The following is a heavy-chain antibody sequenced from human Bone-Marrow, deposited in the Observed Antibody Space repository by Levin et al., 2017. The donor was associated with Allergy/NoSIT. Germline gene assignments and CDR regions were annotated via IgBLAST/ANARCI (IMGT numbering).Heavy chain of an antibody. J-gene: IGHJ6*02. CDR2: IYYTGST. V-gene: IGHV4-59*01. CDR1: GGSISDYY. D-gene: IGHD3-10*01. CDR3: ARVKRPSLGEGDYYLYDGVDV. Sequence: SETLSLTCTVSGGSISDYYWSWIRQPPGKGLEWIGYIYYTGSTNYSPSLKSRLTISLDTSKNQFSLKLSSVTAADTAIYYCARVKRPSLGEGDYYLYDGVDVWGQGTTVTVS.